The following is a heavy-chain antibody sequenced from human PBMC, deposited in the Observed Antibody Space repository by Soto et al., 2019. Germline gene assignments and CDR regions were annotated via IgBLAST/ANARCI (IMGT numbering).Heavy chain of an antibody. D-gene: IGHD3-22*01. CDR2: IYYSGST. Sequence: SETLSLTCTVSGGSISSGDYYWSWIRQPPGKGLEWIGYIYYSGSTYYNPSLKSRVTISVDTSKNQFSLKLSCVTAADTAVYYCARAPIVVITLPAHWFDPWGHGTLVTVSS. CDR1: GGSISSGDYY. J-gene: IGHJ5*02. CDR3: ARAPIVVITLPAHWFDP. V-gene: IGHV4-30-4*01.